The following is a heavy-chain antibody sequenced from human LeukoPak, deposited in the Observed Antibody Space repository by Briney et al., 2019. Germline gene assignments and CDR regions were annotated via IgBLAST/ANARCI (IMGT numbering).Heavy chain of an antibody. V-gene: IGHV1-69*05. Sequence: SVKVSCKASGGTFSSYAISWVRQAPGQGLEWMGGIIPIFGTANYAQKFQGRLTITRHTSMSTAYMELSSLRREDTAVYYCARGASRSFDYWGQGSLVTVSS. J-gene: IGHJ4*02. CDR1: GGTFSSYA. CDR3: ARGASRSFDY. CDR2: IIPIFGTA.